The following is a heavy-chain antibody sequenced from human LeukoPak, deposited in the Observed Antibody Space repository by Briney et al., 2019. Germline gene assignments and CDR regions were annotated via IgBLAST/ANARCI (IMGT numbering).Heavy chain of an antibody. D-gene: IGHD3-22*01. CDR3: ARPLYYYYSSGYYSKGLLGN. V-gene: IGHV1-2*02. Sequence: GASVKVSCKASGYTFTGYYMHWVREAPGQGLEWMGWINPNSGGTNYAQKFQGRVTMTRDTSISTAYMELSRLRSDDTAVYYCARPLYYYYSSGYYSKGLLGNWGQGTLVTVSS. CDR2: INPNSGGT. CDR1: GYTFTGYY. J-gene: IGHJ4*02.